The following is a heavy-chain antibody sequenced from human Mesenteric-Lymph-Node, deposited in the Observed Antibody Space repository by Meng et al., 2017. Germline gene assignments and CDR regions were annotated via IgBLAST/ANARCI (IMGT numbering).Heavy chain of an antibody. V-gene: IGHV3-23*01. CDR2: ISSSGTDT. J-gene: IGHJ4*02. Sequence: GGSLRLSCAASGFTFSFYAMSWVRHIPGKGLEWVSAISSSGTDTYYADSVKGRFTISRDNSKNTLYLHMSGLRAEDTALYYCNFDFWGQGSLVTVSS. CDR3: NFDF. CDR1: GFTFSFYA.